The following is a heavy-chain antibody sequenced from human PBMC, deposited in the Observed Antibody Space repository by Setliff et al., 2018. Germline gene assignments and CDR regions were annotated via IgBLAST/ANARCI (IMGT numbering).Heavy chain of an antibody. J-gene: IGHJ5*02. D-gene: IGHD2-21*01. Sequence: GESLTLSCKGSGYSFTDYWIAWVRQTPGKGLEWMGTIYPGNADTRYSPSSQGQVTISTDTSINTAFLQWNNLKASDTAVYYCARRGERFFNWFDPWGQGTLVTVSS. V-gene: IGHV5-51*01. CDR2: IYPGNADT. CDR1: GYSFTDYW. CDR3: ARRGERFFNWFDP.